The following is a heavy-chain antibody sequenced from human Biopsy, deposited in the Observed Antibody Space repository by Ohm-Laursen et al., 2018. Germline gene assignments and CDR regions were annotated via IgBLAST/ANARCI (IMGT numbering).Heavy chain of an antibody. J-gene: IGHJ4*02. D-gene: IGHD3-16*01. CDR1: GGAFTNYA. Sequence: GASVKVSCKASGGAFTNYAINWVRQAPGHGLEWMGGIITVSETAGYAERFQGRVTITADELTSTAYMGLASLRSEDTAVYYCAIYGGTEPEGDWGQGTLVTVSS. V-gene: IGHV1-69*13. CDR2: IITVSETA. CDR3: AIYGGTEPEGD.